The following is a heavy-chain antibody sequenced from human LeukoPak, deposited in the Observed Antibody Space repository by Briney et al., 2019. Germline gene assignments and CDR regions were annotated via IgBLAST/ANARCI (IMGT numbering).Heavy chain of an antibody. CDR3: TLIQGWGAGSYFLDY. CDR2: VKSYNTGGTT. D-gene: IGHD3-10*01. J-gene: IGHJ4*02. V-gene: IGHV3-15*01. Sequence: GGSLRLSCAASGFSIENDWMSWVRQAPGKGLEWVGRVKSYNTGGTTHYAAPVKGRFIISRDDSKNMLYLQMDSLKTEDTAVYYCTLIQGWGAGSYFLDYWGQGALVTVSS. CDR1: GFSIENDW.